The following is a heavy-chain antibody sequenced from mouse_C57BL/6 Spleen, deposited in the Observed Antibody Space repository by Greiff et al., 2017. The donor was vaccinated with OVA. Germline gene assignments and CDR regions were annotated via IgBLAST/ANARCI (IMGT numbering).Heavy chain of an antibody. CDR3: ARSGYGNSYFAY. CDR1: GYTFTSYW. Sequence: QVQLQQPGAELVKPGASVKMSCKASGYTFTSYWITWVKQRPGQGLEWIGDIYPGSGCTNYNEKFKSKATLTVDTSSSTAYMQLSSLTSEDSAVYYWARSGYGNSYFAYWGQGTTLTVSS. J-gene: IGHJ2*01. V-gene: IGHV1-55*01. CDR2: IYPGSGCT. D-gene: IGHD2-1*01.